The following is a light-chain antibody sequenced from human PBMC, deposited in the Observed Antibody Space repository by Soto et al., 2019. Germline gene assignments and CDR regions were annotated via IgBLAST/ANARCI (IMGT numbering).Light chain of an antibody. CDR3: MQALQSPIT. CDR1: QSLLHSNGYNY. Sequence: DIVMTQSPLSLPVTPGEPASISCRSSQSLLHSNGYNYLDWYLQKPGQSPQLLIYLGSNRASGVPDRFSGSGSGTDFTLKISRVEAEDVGVYYCMQALQSPITFGHGTRLESK. CDR2: LGS. V-gene: IGKV2-28*01. J-gene: IGKJ5*01.